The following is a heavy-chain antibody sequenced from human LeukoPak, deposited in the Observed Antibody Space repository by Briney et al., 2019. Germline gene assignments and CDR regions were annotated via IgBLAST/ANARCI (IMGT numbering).Heavy chain of an antibody. CDR2: ISYDGSNK. Sequence: GGSLRLSCAASGFTFSSYAMHWVRQAPGKGLEWVAVISYDGSNKYYADSVKGRFTISRDNSKNTLYLQMNSLRAEDTAVYYCAKMPVSYSSGWSNFDYWGQGTLVTVSS. J-gene: IGHJ4*02. V-gene: IGHV3-30-3*02. D-gene: IGHD6-19*01. CDR1: GFTFSSYA. CDR3: AKMPVSYSSGWSNFDY.